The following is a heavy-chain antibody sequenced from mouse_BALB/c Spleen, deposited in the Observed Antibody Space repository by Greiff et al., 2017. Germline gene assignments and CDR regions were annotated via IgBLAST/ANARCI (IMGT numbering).Heavy chain of an antibody. Sequence: QVQLKQSGAELARPGASVKMSCKASGYTFTSYTMHWVKQRPGQGLEWIGYINPSSGYTNYNQKFKDKATLTADKSSSTAYMQLSSLTSEDSAVYYCARGGILPYYFDYWGQGTTLTVSS. J-gene: IGHJ2*01. CDR3: ARGGILPYYFDY. V-gene: IGHV1-4*01. CDR2: INPSSGYT. CDR1: GYTFTSYT.